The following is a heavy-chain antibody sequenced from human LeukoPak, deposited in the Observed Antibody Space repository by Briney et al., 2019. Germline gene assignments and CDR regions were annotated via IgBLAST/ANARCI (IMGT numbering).Heavy chain of an antibody. V-gene: IGHV1-3*01. CDR3: ARDRDSSSWYDGDAFDI. CDR1: GYTFTSYA. D-gene: IGHD6-13*01. CDR2: INAGNGNT. Sequence: ASVTVSCKASGYTFTSYAMHWVRQAPGQRLEWMGWINAGNGNTKYSQKFQGRVTITRDTSASTAYMELSSLRSEDTAVYYCARDRDSSSWYDGDAFDIWGQGTMVTVSS. J-gene: IGHJ3*02.